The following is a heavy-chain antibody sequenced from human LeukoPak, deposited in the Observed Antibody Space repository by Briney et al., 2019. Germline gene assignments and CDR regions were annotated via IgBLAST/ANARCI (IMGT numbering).Heavy chain of an antibody. CDR2: ISDNEGTT. J-gene: IGHJ4*02. V-gene: IGHV3-23*01. D-gene: IGHD5-18*01. CDR1: GFTFNYYA. Sequence: PGGSLRLSCAAPGFTFNYYAMSWVRQAPGKGLGWVSAISDNEGTTYYTDSVKGRFTISRDNTKNTVYLQMNNLRADDTAVYFCARHDSFIPYWGQGTLVTVSS. CDR3: ARHDSFIPY.